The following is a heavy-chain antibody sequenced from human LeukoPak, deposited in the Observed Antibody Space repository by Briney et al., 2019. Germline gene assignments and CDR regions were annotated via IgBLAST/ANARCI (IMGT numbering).Heavy chain of an antibody. CDR3: ARGYYGSGSYRPPHFDY. V-gene: IGHV3-13*01. J-gene: IGHJ4*02. Sequence: PGGSLRLSCAASGFTFSSYDMHWVRQATGKGLEWVSAIGTAGDTYYPGSVKGRFTISRENAKNSLYLQMNSLRAEDTAVYYCARGYYGSGSYRPPHFDYWGQGTPVTVSS. CDR1: GFTFSSYD. D-gene: IGHD3-10*01. CDR2: IGTAGDT.